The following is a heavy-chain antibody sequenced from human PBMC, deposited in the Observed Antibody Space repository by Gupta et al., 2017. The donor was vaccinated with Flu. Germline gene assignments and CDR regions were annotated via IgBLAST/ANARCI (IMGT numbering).Heavy chain of an antibody. CDR3: ASGGGYSYGGNYYYYGMDV. D-gene: IGHD5-18*01. V-gene: IGHV3-33*01. CDR2: IWYDGSNK. J-gene: IGHJ6*02. CDR1: GFTFSSYG. Sequence: QVQLVESGGGVVQPGRSLRLSCAASGFTFSSYGMHWVRQAPGKGLEWVAVIWYDGSNKYYADSVKGRFTISRDNSKNTLYLQMNSLRAEDTAVYYCASGGGYSYGGNYYYYGMDVWGQGTTVTVSS.